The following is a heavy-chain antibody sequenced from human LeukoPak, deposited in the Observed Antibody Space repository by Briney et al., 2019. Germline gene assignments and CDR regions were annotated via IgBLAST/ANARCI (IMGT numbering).Heavy chain of an antibody. V-gene: IGHV3-66*02. CDR1: GFTVSSNY. CDR3: AGRDGNNYLLFDY. D-gene: IGHD5-24*01. J-gene: IGHJ4*02. Sequence: TGGPLRLSCAASGFTVSSNYMSWVRQAPGKGLEWVSVIYSGGTTYYPDSVKGRFTISRDTSKNTLYLQMNSLRAEDTAVYYCAGRDGNNYLLFDYWGQGTLVTVSS. CDR2: IYSGGTT.